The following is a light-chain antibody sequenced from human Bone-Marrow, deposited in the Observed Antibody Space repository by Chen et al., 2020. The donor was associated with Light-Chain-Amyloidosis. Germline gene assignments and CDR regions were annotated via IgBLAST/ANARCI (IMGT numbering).Light chain of an antibody. CDR3: QVWDRSGDRPV. CDR1: NIGSTS. J-gene: IGLJ3*02. Sequence: SYVLTQPSSVSVASGQTATIACGGNNIGSTSVHWYQQTPGQAPLLVVYDDSDRPSGIPVRLSGSNSGNTATLTISRVEAGDEADYYCQVWDRSGDRPVFGGGTKLTVL. V-gene: IGLV3-21*02. CDR2: DDS.